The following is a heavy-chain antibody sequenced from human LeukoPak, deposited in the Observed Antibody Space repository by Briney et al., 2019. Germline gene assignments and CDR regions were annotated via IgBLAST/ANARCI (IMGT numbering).Heavy chain of an antibody. V-gene: IGHV1-69*01. Sequence: SVKVSCKASGGTFSSYAISWVRQAPGQGLEWMGGIIPIFGTANYALKFQGRVTITADESTSTAYMELSSLRSEDTAVYYCAREGRDPESDYYYGMDVWGQGTTVTVSS. CDR3: AREGRDPESDYYYGMDV. D-gene: IGHD1-14*01. J-gene: IGHJ6*02. CDR2: IIPIFGTA. CDR1: GGTFSSYA.